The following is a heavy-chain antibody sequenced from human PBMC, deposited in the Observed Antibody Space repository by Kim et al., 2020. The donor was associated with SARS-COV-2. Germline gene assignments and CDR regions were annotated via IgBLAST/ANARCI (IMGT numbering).Heavy chain of an antibody. Sequence: NYNPSLKSRVTISVDTSKKQFSLKLSSVTTADTAVYYCARVQLVGFGMDVWGQGTTVTVSS. CDR3: ARVQLVGFGMDV. D-gene: IGHD6-13*01. J-gene: IGHJ6*02. V-gene: IGHV4-34*01.